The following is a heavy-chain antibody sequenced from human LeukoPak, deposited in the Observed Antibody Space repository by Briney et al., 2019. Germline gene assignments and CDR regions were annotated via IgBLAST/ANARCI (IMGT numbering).Heavy chain of an antibody. CDR2: IYYSGST. Sequence: SETLSLTCTVSGGSISSYYWSWIRQPPGKGLEWIGYIYYSGSTNYNPSLKSRVTISVDTSKNQFSLKLSSVTAADTAVYYCARGLRDRAFDYWGQGTLVTVSS. CDR1: GGSISSYY. V-gene: IGHV4-59*01. CDR3: ARGLRDRAFDY. J-gene: IGHJ4*02.